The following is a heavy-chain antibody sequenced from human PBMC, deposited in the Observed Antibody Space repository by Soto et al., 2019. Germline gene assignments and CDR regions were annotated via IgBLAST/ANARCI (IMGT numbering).Heavy chain of an antibody. CDR2: IRSKANSYAT. V-gene: IGHV3-73*01. CDR1: GFTFSGSA. CDR3: TRQGRDYGGNSGPDY. D-gene: IGHD4-17*01. J-gene: IGHJ4*02. Sequence: EVQLVESGGGLVQPGGSLKLSCAASGFTFSGSAMHWVRQASGKGLEWVGRIRSKANSYATAYAASVKGRFTISRDDSXXTAYLQMNSLKTEDTAVYYCTRQGRDYGGNSGPDYWGQGTLVTVSS.